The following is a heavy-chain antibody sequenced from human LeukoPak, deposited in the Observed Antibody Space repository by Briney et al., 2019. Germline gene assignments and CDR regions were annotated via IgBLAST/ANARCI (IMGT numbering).Heavy chain of an antibody. V-gene: IGHV1-24*01. CDR2: FDPEDGET. CDR3: ARYSSNDAFDI. CDR1: GYTLTELS. Sequence: ASVKVSCKVSGYTLTELSMHWVRQAPGKGLEWMGGFDPEDGETIYAQKFQGRVTMTRDTSISTAYMELSGLRSDDTAVYYCARYSSNDAFDIWGQGTMVTVSS. D-gene: IGHD6-13*01. J-gene: IGHJ3*02.